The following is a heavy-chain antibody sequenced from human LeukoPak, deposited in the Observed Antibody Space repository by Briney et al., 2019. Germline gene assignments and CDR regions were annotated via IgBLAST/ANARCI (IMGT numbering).Heavy chain of an antibody. D-gene: IGHD2-15*01. CDR2: MYYDGISK. CDR3: ARDYYCSGGSCLYFDY. V-gene: IGHV3-33*01. J-gene: IGHJ4*02. Sequence: PGRSLRLSCAASGFTFSNYGMHWVRQAPGKGLEWVAVMYYDGISKYYADSVKGRFTISRDNSKNTLYLQMNSLRVEDTAVYYCARDYYCSGGSCLYFDYWGQGTLVTVSS. CDR1: GFTFSNYG.